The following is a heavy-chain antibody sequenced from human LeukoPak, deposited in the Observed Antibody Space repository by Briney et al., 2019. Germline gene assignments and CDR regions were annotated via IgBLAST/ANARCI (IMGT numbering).Heavy chain of an antibody. CDR1: GFTFSNYW. J-gene: IGHJ4*02. Sequence: PGGSLRLSCAASGFTFSNYWMSWVRQAPGKGLEWVANIKKDGSEKYYVNSVKGRFTISRDNAKNPLYLQMNSLRAEDTAVYYCARSIVVTGPTRDYWGQGTLVTVSS. V-gene: IGHV3-7*01. D-gene: IGHD6-19*01. CDR3: ARSIVVTGPTRDY. CDR2: IKKDGSEK.